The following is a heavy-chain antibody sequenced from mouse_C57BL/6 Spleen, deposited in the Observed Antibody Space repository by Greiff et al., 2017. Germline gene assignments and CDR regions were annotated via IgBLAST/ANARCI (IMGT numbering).Heavy chain of an antibody. V-gene: IGHV3-6*01. CDR2: ISYDGSN. J-gene: IGHJ3*01. D-gene: IGHD1-1*01. CDR3: ARGDYYGSSSLFAY. Sequence: EVQRVESGPGLVKPSQSLSLTCSVTGYSITSGYYWNWIRQFPGNKLEWMGYISYDGSNNYNPSLKNRISITRDTSKNQFFLKLNSVTTEDTATYYCARGDYYGSSSLFAYWGQGTLVTVSA. CDR1: GYSITSGYY.